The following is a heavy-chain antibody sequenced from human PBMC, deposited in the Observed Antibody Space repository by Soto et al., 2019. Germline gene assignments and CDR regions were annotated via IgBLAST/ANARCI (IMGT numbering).Heavy chain of an antibody. J-gene: IGHJ4*02. Sequence: SETLSLTCAVSGDSISSSNWWSWVRQPPGKGLEWIGEIYHGGITNSNPSLKSRVTISVDKSKNQFSLRLSSVTAADTAVYYCASWGGSSSRYFDYWGQGALVTVSS. CDR3: ASWGGSSSRYFDY. CDR2: IYHGGIT. CDR1: GDSISSSNW. D-gene: IGHD6-6*01. V-gene: IGHV4-4*02.